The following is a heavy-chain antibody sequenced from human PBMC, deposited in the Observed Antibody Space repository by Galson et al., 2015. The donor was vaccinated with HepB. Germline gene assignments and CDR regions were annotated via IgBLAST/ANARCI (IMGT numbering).Heavy chain of an antibody. Sequence: SLRPSCAASGFTFSGSAMHWVRQASGKGLEWVGRIRSKANSYATAYAASVKGRFTISRDDSKDTAYLQMNSLKTEDTAVYYCTSRVEGGDYWGQGTLVTVSS. D-gene: IGHD3-16*01. CDR3: TSRVEGGDY. CDR2: IRSKANSYAT. J-gene: IGHJ4*02. CDR1: GFTFSGSA. V-gene: IGHV3-73*01.